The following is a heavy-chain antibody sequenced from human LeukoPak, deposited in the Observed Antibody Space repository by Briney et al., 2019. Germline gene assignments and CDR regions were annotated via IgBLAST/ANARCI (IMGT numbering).Heavy chain of an antibody. CDR1: GGSISSGGYY. D-gene: IGHD1-26*01. V-gene: IGHV4-30-2*01. Sequence: SETLSLTCTVSGGSISSGGYYWSWIRQPPGKGLEWIGYIYHSGSTYYNPSLKSRVTISVDRSKNQFSLKLSSVTAADTAVYYCARGEGGATESGTFDIWGQGTMVTVSS. CDR3: ARGEGGATESGTFDI. CDR2: IYHSGST. J-gene: IGHJ3*02.